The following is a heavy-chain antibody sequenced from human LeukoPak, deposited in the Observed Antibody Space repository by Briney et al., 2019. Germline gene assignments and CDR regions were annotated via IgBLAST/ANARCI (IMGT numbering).Heavy chain of an antibody. J-gene: IGHJ4*02. CDR2: ISSSGSTI. V-gene: IGHV3-48*03. CDR3: ARENDGAGHYFDY. D-gene: IGHD1-1*01. CDR1: GFTFSSYE. Sequence: GGSLRLSCAASGFTFSSYEMNWVRQAPGKGLEWVSYISSSGSTIYYADSVKGRFTISRDNAKNSLYLQMNSLRAEDTAVYYCARENDGAGHYFDYWGQGTLVTVSS.